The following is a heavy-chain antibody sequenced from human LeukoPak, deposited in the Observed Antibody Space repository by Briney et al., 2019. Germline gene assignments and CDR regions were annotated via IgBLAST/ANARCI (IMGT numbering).Heavy chain of an antibody. CDR2: ISAYNGNT. CDR1: GYTLTSYG. Sequence: ASVKVSCKASGYTLTSYGISWVRQAPGQGLEWMGWISAYNGNTNYAQKLQGRVTMTTDTSTSTAYMELRSLRSDDTAVYYCARVPSAGFDWLLATYYYYYMDVWGKGTTVTVSS. V-gene: IGHV1-18*01. CDR3: ARVPSAGFDWLLATYYYYYMDV. D-gene: IGHD3-9*01. J-gene: IGHJ6*03.